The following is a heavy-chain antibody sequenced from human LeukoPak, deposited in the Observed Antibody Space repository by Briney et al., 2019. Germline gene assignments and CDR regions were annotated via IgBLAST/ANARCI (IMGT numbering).Heavy chain of an antibody. CDR1: GFTFTDYI. J-gene: IGHJ5*02. D-gene: IGHD7-27*01. CDR2: MNAGNGNT. Sequence: ASVKVSCKASGFTFTDYIIHWVRQAPGQRLEWMGWMNAGNGNTEYSQNFQGRVTITRDTSASTAYMELSSQRSEDTAVYYCTREVWGFDPWGQGTLVTVSS. V-gene: IGHV1-3*01. CDR3: TREVWGFDP.